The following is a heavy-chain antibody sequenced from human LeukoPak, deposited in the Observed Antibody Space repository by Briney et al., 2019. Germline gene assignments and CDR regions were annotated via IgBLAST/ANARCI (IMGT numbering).Heavy chain of an antibody. J-gene: IGHJ4*02. D-gene: IGHD5-24*01. Sequence: GGSLRLSCAASGFTFSNYAMSWVRQAPGRGLEWVLGISNSGGDTQYADSVKGRFTISRDNSKNTVSLQMHSLRAEDTATYYCAKDNGWLHYCHWGQGTLVTVSS. CDR1: GFTFSNYA. CDR2: ISNSGGDT. CDR3: AKDNGWLHYCH. V-gene: IGHV3-23*01.